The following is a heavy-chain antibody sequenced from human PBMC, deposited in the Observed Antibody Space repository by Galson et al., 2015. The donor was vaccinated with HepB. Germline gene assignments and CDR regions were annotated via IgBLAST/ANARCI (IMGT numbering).Heavy chain of an antibody. CDR2: ISSDGSNK. CDR3: ARCSRIQLTLPIDY. D-gene: IGHD5-18*01. Sequence: SLRLSCAASGFTFSSYAMHWVRQAPGKGLEWVALISSDGSNKYYADSVKGRFTISRDNSKNTLYLQMNSLRTEDTAVYSCARCSRIQLTLPIDYWGQGTLVTVSS. CDR1: GFTFSSYA. V-gene: IGHV3-30-3*01. J-gene: IGHJ4*02.